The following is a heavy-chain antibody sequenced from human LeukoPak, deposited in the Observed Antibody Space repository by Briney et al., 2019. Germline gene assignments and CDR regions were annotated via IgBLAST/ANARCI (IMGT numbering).Heavy chain of an antibody. CDR3: ARIVAYHYPYMDV. D-gene: IGHD1-26*01. V-gene: IGHV4-39*07. J-gene: IGHJ6*03. CDR1: GGSISSSNYY. CDR2: IYYSGSA. Sequence: SETLSLTCTVSGGSISSSNYYWGWIRQPPGKGLEWIGSIYYSGSAYYNPSLKSRVTISVDTSKNQFSLKLSSVSAADTAVYYCARIVAYHYPYMDVWGKGTTVTVSS.